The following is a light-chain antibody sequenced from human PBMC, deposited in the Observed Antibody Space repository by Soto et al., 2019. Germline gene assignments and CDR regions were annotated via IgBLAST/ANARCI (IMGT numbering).Light chain of an antibody. CDR2: AAS. Sequence: DIQLTQSPSFLSASVRDRVTITCRASHGISTYLAWHQQKPGKAPTLLIYAASTLQIGVPSRFSGSGSGTEFTLTISSLQPEDFATYYCQQLNTYPRTFGQGTKVEIK. CDR1: HGISTY. V-gene: IGKV1-9*01. CDR3: QQLNTYPRT. J-gene: IGKJ1*01.